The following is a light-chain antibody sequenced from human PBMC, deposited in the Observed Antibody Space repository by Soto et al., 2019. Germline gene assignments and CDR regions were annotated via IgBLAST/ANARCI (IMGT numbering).Light chain of an antibody. CDR2: AAS. CDR1: QSISSY. V-gene: IGKV1-39*01. Sequence: DLPMTQSPSSLSASVGDRVTITCRASQSISSYLNWYQQKPGKAPKLLIYAASSLQSGVPSRFSGSGSGTDFTLTISSLQPEDFATYSCQQSYSTPFTFGPGTKVDIK. CDR3: QQSYSTPFT. J-gene: IGKJ3*01.